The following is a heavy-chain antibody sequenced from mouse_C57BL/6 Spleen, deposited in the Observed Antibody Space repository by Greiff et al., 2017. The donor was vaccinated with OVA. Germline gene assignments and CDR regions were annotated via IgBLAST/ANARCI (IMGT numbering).Heavy chain of an antibody. CDR1: GFSLSTSGMG. D-gene: IGHD1-1*01. CDR3: ARITTVVATRWYFDV. Sequence: QVTLKECGPGILQSSQTLSLTCSFSGFSLSTSGMGVSWIRQPSGKGLEWLAHIYWDDDKRSNPSLKSRLTISKDTSRNQVFLKITSVDTADTATYYCARITTVVATRWYFDVWGTGTTVTVSS. CDR2: IYWDDDK. V-gene: IGHV8-12*01. J-gene: IGHJ1*03.